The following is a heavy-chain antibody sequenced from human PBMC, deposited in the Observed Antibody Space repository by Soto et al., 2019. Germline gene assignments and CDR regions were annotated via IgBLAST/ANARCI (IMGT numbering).Heavy chain of an antibody. Sequence: SETLSLTCTVSGGSISSYYWSWIRQPPGKGLEWIGYIYYSGSTNYNPSLKSRVTISVDTSKNQFSLKLSSVTAADTAVYYCARHIPYTTYGDYHPSQDNWFDPWGQGTLVTVSS. CDR3: ARHIPYTTYGDYHPSQDNWFDP. V-gene: IGHV4-59*08. D-gene: IGHD4-17*01. J-gene: IGHJ5*02. CDR2: IYYSGST. CDR1: GGSISSYY.